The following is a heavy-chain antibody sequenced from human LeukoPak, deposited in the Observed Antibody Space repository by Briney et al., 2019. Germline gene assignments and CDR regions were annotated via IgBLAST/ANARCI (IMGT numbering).Heavy chain of an antibody. J-gene: IGHJ4*02. CDR3: ARVGLVRRYYFDY. D-gene: IGHD6-19*01. CDR2: INAGNGNT. Sequence: ASVTVSCKASGYTFTSYAMHWVRQAPGQRLEWMGWINAGNGNTKYSQKFQGRVTITRDTSASTAYMELSSLRSEDTAVYYCARVGLVRRYYFDYWGQGTLVTVSS. V-gene: IGHV1-3*01. CDR1: GYTFTSYA.